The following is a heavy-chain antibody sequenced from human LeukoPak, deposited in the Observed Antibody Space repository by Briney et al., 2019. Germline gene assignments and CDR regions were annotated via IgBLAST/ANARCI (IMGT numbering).Heavy chain of an antibody. CDR2: ISYDGSNK. Sequence: PGRSLRLSCAASGFTFSSCGMHWVRQAPGKGLEWVAVISYDGSNKYYADSVKGRFTISRDNSKNTLYLQMNSLRAEDTAVYYCAKAPRYCSSTSCPSYYYYGMDVWGKGTTVTVSS. V-gene: IGHV3-30*18. J-gene: IGHJ6*04. D-gene: IGHD2-2*01. CDR3: AKAPRYCSSTSCPSYYYYGMDV. CDR1: GFTFSSCG.